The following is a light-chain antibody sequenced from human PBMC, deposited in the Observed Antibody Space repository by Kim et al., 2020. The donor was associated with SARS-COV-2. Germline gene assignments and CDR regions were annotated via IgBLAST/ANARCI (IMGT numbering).Light chain of an antibody. CDR1: QGVSSY. V-gene: IGKV3D-11*01. Sequence: LSLSPGERATLSCRASQGVSSYLAWYQQKPGQAPRLLIYDASNRATGIPARFSGSGPGTDFTLTISSLEPEDFAVYYCQQRSNWLFGGGTKVDIK. J-gene: IGKJ4*01. CDR2: DAS. CDR3: QQRSNWL.